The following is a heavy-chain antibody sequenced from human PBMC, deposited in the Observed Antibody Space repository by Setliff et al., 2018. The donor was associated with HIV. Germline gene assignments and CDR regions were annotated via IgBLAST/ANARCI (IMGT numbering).Heavy chain of an antibody. V-gene: IGHV4-59*08. Sequence: SETLSLTCTVSGDSISSYYWSWIRQPPGKGLEWIGNIYYSGSTYYNPSLKTRVTISVDGSKNQFSLMLKSVTAADTAVYYCARWHPPYGFWEEDYWGQGTLVTVSS. D-gene: IGHD3-10*01. J-gene: IGHJ4*02. CDR1: GDSISSYY. CDR2: IYYSGST. CDR3: ARWHPPYGFWEEDY.